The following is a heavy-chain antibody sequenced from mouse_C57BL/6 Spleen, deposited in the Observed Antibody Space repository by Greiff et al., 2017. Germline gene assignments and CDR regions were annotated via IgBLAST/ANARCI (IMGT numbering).Heavy chain of an antibody. CDR3: AREGAQGFDY. J-gene: IGHJ2*01. CDR1: GYSITSGYD. CDR2: ISYSGST. D-gene: IGHD3-2*02. V-gene: IGHV3-1*01. Sequence: DVMLVESGPGMVKPSQSLSLTCTVTGYSITSGYDWHWIRHFPGNKLEWMGYISYSGSTNYNPSLKSRISITHDTSKNHFFLKLNSVTTEDTATYYCAREGAQGFDYWGQGTTLTVSS.